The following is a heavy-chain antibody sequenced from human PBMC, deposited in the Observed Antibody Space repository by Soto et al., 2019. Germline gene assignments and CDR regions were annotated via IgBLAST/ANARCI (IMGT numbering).Heavy chain of an antibody. V-gene: IGHV1-24*01. Sequence: QVQLVQSGAEVKKPGASVKVSCKVSGYTLTELSMHWVRQAPGKGLEWMGGFDPEDGETIYAQKFQGRVTKAEDTSTDTGDMGLSSLRSEDTAVEYCATGGDRVGHCSSTSCWWGFDYWGQGTLVTVSS. CDR1: GYTLTELS. CDR2: FDPEDGET. J-gene: IGHJ4*02. CDR3: ATGGDRVGHCSSTSCWWGFDY. D-gene: IGHD2-2*01.